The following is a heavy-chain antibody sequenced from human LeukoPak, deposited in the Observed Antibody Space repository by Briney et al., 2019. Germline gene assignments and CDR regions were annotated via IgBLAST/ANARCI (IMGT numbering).Heavy chain of an antibody. V-gene: IGHV4-61*02. J-gene: IGHJ5*02. CDR2: IYTSGST. CDR3: ARDRYYGSGSFDP. CDR1: GGSISSGSYY. Sequence: SQTLSLTCTVSGGSISSGSYYWSWIRQPAGKGLEWIGRIYTSGSTNYNPSLKSRVTISVDTSKNQFSLKLSSVTAADTAVYYCARDRYYGSGSFDPWGQGTLVTVSS. D-gene: IGHD3-10*01.